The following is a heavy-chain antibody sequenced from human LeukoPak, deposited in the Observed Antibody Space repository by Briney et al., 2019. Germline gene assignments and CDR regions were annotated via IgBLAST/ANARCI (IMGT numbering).Heavy chain of an antibody. D-gene: IGHD6-19*01. J-gene: IGHJ4*02. V-gene: IGHV3-53*01. CDR3: ARDSSGWYSFDY. CDR1: GFTFSSYI. Sequence: PGGSLRLSCAASGFTFSSYIMNWVRQAPGKGLEWVSVIYSGGSTYYADSVKGRFTISRDNSKNTLYLQMNSLRAEDTAVYYCARDSSGWYSFDYWGQGTLVTVSS. CDR2: IYSGGST.